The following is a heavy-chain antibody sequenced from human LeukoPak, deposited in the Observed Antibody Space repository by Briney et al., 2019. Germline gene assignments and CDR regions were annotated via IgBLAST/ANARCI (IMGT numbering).Heavy chain of an antibody. CDR3: ARGAEMATSPVGTFDY. CDR2: IYYSGST. V-gene: IGHV4-59*01. Sequence: PSETLSLTCTVSGGSISSYYWSWIRQPPGKGLEWIGYIYYSGSTNYNPSLKSRVTISVGTSKNQFSLKLSSVTAADTAVYYCARGAEMATSPVGTFDYWGQGTLVTVSS. J-gene: IGHJ4*02. D-gene: IGHD5-24*01. CDR1: GGSISSYY.